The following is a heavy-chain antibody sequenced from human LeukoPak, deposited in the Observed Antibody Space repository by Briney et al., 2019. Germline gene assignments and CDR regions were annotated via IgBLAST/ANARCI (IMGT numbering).Heavy chain of an antibody. D-gene: IGHD4-23*01. Sequence: PGGSLRLSCVASGFTFSSYWMHWVRQVPGKGLVWVSRINSDGSSTNYADSVKGRFTISRDNAKNTLYLQMNSLRAEDTAVYYCARYFGGLDYWGQGTLVTVSS. CDR1: GFTFSSYW. J-gene: IGHJ4*02. V-gene: IGHV3-74*01. CDR3: ARYFGGLDY. CDR2: INSDGSST.